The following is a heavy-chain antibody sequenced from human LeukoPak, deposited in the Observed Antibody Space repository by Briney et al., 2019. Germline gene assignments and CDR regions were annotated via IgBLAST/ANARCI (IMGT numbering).Heavy chain of an antibody. Sequence: SETLSLTCAVSGGTFRDYSWSWIRQPPGKGLEWIGELNHSGVTTYNPSPMSRVIMSFDSTKTQISFQVSSVLAADTAVYYCARVGYSYSINIWSRTSLWAYPTEYYCYIDVGGKGTTVMVSS. V-gene: IGHV4-34*01. CDR2: LNHSGVT. J-gene: IGHJ6*03. D-gene: IGHD5-18*01. CDR3: ARVGYSYSINIWSRTSLWAYPTEYYCYIDV. CDR1: GGTFRDYS.